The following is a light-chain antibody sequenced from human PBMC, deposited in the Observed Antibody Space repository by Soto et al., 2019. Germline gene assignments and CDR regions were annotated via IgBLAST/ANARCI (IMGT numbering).Light chain of an antibody. V-gene: IGLV2-14*01. CDR1: SSDVGGYNY. CDR3: SAWDDSLNAWV. Sequence: QSALTQPASVSGSPGQSITISCTGTSSDVGGYNYVSWYQQHPGKAPKLMIYEVSNRPSGVPDRFSGSKSGTSASLTISGLPSEDEADYYCSAWDDSLNAWVFGGGTKLTVL. J-gene: IGLJ3*02. CDR2: EVS.